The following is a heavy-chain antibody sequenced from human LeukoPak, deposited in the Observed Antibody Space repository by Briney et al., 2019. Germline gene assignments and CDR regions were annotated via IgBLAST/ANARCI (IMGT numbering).Heavy chain of an antibody. CDR2: IYYDGTT. D-gene: IGHD6-19*01. CDR1: GGPLSSYY. CDR3: ARHQNHGGWYKLVSNFDY. V-gene: IGHV4-59*08. J-gene: IGHJ4*02. Sequence: SETLSLTCNVSGGPLSSYYWSWIRQAPGKGLEWIGYIYYDGTTDYNPSLKSRVVISVDTSKNQFSLRLDSLTARDTAVCYCARHQNHGGWYKLVSNFDYWGQGTLVTVSS.